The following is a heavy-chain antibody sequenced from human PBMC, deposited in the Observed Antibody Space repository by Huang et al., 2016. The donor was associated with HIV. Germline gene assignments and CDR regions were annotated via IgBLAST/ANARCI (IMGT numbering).Heavy chain of an antibody. CDR3: AVSILTGYRGEFFHH. Sequence: QVQLVQSGAEVKKPGASVKVSCKASGYTFTGYYMHWVRQAPGQGLEWMGWISPDKGGTNLAQKFQGRVTMTRDTSISTAYMELGRLRSDDTAVYYCAVSILTGYRGEFFHHWGQGTLVTVST. CDR1: GYTFTGYY. V-gene: IGHV1-2*02. CDR2: ISPDKGGT. D-gene: IGHD3-9*01. J-gene: IGHJ1*01.